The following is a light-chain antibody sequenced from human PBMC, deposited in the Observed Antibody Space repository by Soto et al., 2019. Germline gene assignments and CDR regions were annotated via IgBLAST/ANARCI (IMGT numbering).Light chain of an antibody. CDR1: SSNIGNNA. CDR2: YDD. CDR3: AAWDDSLNGPL. J-gene: IGLJ2*01. V-gene: IGLV1-36*01. Sequence: QSVLTQPPSVSEAPRQRVTISCSGSSSNIGNNAVNWYQQLPGKAPKLLIYYDDLLPSGVSDRFSGSKSGTSASLAISGLQSEDEADYYCAAWDDSLNGPLLGGGTQLTVL.